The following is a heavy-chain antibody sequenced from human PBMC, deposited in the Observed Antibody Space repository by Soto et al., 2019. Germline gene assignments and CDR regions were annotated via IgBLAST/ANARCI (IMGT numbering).Heavy chain of an antibody. CDR2: ISGSGGST. CDR3: AKAEATRHYDFWSGPIDY. J-gene: IGHJ4*02. D-gene: IGHD3-3*01. CDR1: GFTFSSYA. Sequence: GGSLRLSCAASGFTFSSYAMRWVRQAPGKGLEWVSAISGSGGSTYYADSVEGRFTISRDNSKNTLYLQMNSLRAEDTAVYYCAKAEATRHYDFWSGPIDYWGQGTLVTVSS. V-gene: IGHV3-23*01.